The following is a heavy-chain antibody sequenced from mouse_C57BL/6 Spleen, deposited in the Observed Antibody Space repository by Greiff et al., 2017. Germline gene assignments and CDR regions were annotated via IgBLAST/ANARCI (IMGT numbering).Heavy chain of an antibody. V-gene: IGHV1-52*01. J-gene: IGHJ1*03. CDR1: GYTFTSYW. CDR3: ARVGQNWYFDV. CDR2: IDPSDSET. Sequence: VQLQQPGAELVRPGSSVKLSCKASGYTFTSYWMHWVKQRPIQGLEWIGNIDPSDSETHYNQKFKDKATLTVDKSSSTAYMQLSSLTSEDSAVYYCARVGQNWYFDVWGTGTTVTVSS.